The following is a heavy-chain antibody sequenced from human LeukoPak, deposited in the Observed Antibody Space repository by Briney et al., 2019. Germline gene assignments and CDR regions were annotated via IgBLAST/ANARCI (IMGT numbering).Heavy chain of an antibody. Sequence: PSETLSLTCAVYGGSFSGYYWSWIRQPPGKGLEWIGEINHSGSTNYNPSLKSRVTISVDTSKNQFSLKLSSVTAADTAVYYCARGKSRWLQLSYYFDYWGQGTLVTVSS. J-gene: IGHJ4*02. CDR3: ARGKSRWLQLSYYFDY. D-gene: IGHD5-24*01. CDR1: GGSFSGYY. V-gene: IGHV4-34*01. CDR2: INHSGST.